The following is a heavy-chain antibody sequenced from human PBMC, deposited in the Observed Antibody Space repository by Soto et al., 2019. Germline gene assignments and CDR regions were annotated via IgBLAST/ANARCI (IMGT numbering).Heavy chain of an antibody. CDR1: GYVSTSYA. D-gene: IGHD6-13*01. Sequence: GASAKISSKASGYVSTSYAIHWVRQAPPQRLEWMGWINAGNGNTKYSQKFQGRVTITRDTSASTAYMELSSLRSEDTAVDYCARVAAADTYYYYGMDVWGQGTTVTVSS. CDR2: INAGNGNT. CDR3: ARVAAADTYYYYGMDV. V-gene: IGHV1-3*01. J-gene: IGHJ6*02.